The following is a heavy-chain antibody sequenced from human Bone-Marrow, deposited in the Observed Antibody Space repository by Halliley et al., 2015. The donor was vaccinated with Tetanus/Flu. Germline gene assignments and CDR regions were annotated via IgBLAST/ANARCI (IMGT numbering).Heavy chain of an antibody. Sequence: SGFNFNNYAMTWVRQAPGKGLEWVSACSSSGGSTYYADSVEGRFTISRDNSKNTLYLQMSSLTAEDTAIYYCAKDTTSAFYYDSSSYFSANDAFDIWGQGARVTVSS. V-gene: IGHV3-23*01. CDR2: CSSSGGST. CDR3: AKDTTSAFYYDSSSYFSANDAFDI. CDR1: GFNFNNYA. J-gene: IGHJ3*02. D-gene: IGHD3-22*01.